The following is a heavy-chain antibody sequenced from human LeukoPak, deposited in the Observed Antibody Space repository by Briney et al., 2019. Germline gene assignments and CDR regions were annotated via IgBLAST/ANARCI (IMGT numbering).Heavy chain of an antibody. CDR2: ISGDAGST. D-gene: IGHD3-10*01. CDR1: GFTFDDYA. CDR3: AKDRWFGELSARLYYYYGMDV. Sequence: GGSLRLSCAASGFTFDDYAMHWVRQAPGKGLEWVSLISGDAGSTYYADSVKGRFTISRDNSKNSQYLQMNSLRTEDTALYYCAKDRWFGELSARLYYYYGMDVWGQGTTVTVSS. J-gene: IGHJ6*02. V-gene: IGHV3-43*02.